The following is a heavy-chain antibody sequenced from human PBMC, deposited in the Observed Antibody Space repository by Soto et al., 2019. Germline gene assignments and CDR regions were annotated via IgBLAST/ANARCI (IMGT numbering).Heavy chain of an antibody. Sequence: SETLSLTCTVSGGSISSYYWSWIRQPPGKGLEWIGYIYYSGSTNYNPSLKSRVTISVDTSKNQFSLKLSSVTAADTAVYYCARLFSSGYWPFEYWGQGTLVTVSS. CDR1: GGSISSYY. V-gene: IGHV4-59*08. CDR3: ARLFSSGYWPFEY. CDR2: IYYSGST. D-gene: IGHD3-22*01. J-gene: IGHJ4*02.